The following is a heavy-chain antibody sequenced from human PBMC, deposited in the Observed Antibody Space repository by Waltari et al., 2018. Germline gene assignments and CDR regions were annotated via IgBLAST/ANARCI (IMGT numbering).Heavy chain of an antibody. CDR1: GGSISSYY. CDR2: IYTSGST. V-gene: IGHV4-4*07. D-gene: IGHD6-13*01. J-gene: IGHJ6*03. Sequence: QVQLQESGPGLVKPSETLSLTCTVSGGSISSYYWSWIRQPAGKGLEWIGRIYTSGSTNYNPSLKSRVTMSVDTSKNQFSLKLSSVTAADTAVYYCARDLRYSSSWYGNYYYYMDVWGKGTTVTISS. CDR3: ARDLRYSSSWYGNYYYYMDV.